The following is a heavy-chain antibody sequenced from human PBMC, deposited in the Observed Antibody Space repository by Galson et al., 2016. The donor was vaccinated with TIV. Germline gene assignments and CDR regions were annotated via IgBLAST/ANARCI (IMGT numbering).Heavy chain of an antibody. J-gene: IGHJ4*02. V-gene: IGHV3-7*03. D-gene: IGHD6-13*01. CDR1: GFTLRKYW. CDR2: INEDGSNK. Sequence: SLRLSCAASGFTLRKYWINWVRQAPGKGLEWVANINEDGSNKYYLESVKGRFTISRDNAENSLYLQMNSLRAEDTAVYYCARALAAEGGHWGQGILVTVSS. CDR3: ARALAAEGGH.